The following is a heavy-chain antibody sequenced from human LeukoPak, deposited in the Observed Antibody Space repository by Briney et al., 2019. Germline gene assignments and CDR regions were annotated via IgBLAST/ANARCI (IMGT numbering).Heavy chain of an antibody. CDR3: AKVSTAIVVVPAASKDY. J-gene: IGHJ4*02. V-gene: IGHV3-23*01. CDR1: GFTFSSYA. Sequence: GGSLRLSCAASGFTFSSYAMSWVRQAPGKGLEWVSAISGSGGSAYYADSVKGRFTISRDNSKNTLYLQMNSLRAEDTAVYYCAKVSTAIVVVPAASKDYWGQGTLVTVSS. D-gene: IGHD2-2*01. CDR2: ISGSGGSA.